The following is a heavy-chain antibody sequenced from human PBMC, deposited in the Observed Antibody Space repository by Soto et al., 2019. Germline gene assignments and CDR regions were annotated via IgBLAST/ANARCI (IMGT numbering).Heavy chain of an antibody. V-gene: IGHV4-39*01. CDR1: GGSISSGTYY. CDR3: ARPVGVEQELEHDAFDI. J-gene: IGHJ3*02. CDR2: IYYTGYT. Sequence: PSETLSLTCTVSGGSISSGTYYWGWIRQPPGKGLEWIGTIYYTGYTYYSPSLKSRVTISVDTSKSQFSLKVSSVTAADTAVYYCARPVGVEQELEHDAFDIWGQGTMVTVSS. D-gene: IGHD6-13*01.